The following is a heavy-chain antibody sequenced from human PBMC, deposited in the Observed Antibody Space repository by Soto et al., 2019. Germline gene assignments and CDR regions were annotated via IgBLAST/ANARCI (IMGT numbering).Heavy chain of an antibody. D-gene: IGHD1-7*01. V-gene: IGHV3-23*01. CDR2: LSGSGGST. Sequence: GGSLRLSCAASGFTFSSYDMSWVRQAPGKGLEWVSALSGSGGSTYYADSVKGRFTISRDNSKNTLYLQMNSLRAEDTAVYYCAKGLGSGTMYYYGMDVWGQGTTVTVSS. J-gene: IGHJ6*02. CDR3: AKGLGSGTMYYYGMDV. CDR1: GFTFSSYD.